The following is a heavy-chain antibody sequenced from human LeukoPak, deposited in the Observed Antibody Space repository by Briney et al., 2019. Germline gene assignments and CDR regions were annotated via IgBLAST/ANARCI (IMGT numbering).Heavy chain of an antibody. CDR3: ARSDGYCSSTSCYNVGAFDI. Sequence: SETLSLTCSVSGAFIGNYYWSWIRQPRGKGLDWIAYIYYSGSTNYNPSLESRVTISVDTSKNQFSLKLSSVTAADTAVYYCARSDGYCSSTSCYNVGAFDIWGQGTMVTVSS. D-gene: IGHD2-2*02. CDR2: IYYSGST. CDR1: GAFIGNYY. J-gene: IGHJ3*02. V-gene: IGHV4-59*01.